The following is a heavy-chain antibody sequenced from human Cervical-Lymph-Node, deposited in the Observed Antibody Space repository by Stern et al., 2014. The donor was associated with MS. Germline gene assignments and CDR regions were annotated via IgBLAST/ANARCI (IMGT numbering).Heavy chain of an antibody. D-gene: IGHD6-6*01. CDR3: ARRIWIGARGGYFDY. CDR2: IYPGDSDT. Sequence: EEQLVESGAEVKKPGESLKISCKSSGYSFIAYWIGWVRQMPGKGLEWMGVIYPGDSDTRYSPSFQGQVTISVDKSINTAYLQWSSLKASDTALYYCARRIWIGARGGYFDYWGQGTLVTVSS. J-gene: IGHJ4*02. V-gene: IGHV5-51*01. CDR1: GYSFIAYW.